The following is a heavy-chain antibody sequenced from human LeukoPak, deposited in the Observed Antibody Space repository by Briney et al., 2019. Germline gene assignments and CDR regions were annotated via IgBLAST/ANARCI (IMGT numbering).Heavy chain of an antibody. Sequence: ASVKVSCKASGYTFPSYFMHWVRQAPGQGLEWMGIIDPTGGSTTYAQKFQGRVTMARDTSTSTVYMELSSLRSDDTAVYYCARTAARRFDYWGQGTLVTVSS. V-gene: IGHV1-46*01. D-gene: IGHD6-6*01. CDR1: GYTFPSYF. CDR3: ARTAARRFDY. CDR2: IDPTGGST. J-gene: IGHJ4*02.